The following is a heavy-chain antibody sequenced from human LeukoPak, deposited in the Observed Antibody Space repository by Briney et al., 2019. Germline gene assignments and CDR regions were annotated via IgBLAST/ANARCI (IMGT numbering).Heavy chain of an antibody. V-gene: IGHV4-4*08. CDR1: GGPISSYY. J-gene: IGHJ4*02. D-gene: IGHD3-10*01. CDR3: AGGSGGSFDF. Sequence: SETLSLTCSVSGGPISSYYWSWIRQPPGKGLEWIGYIYYSGSTTPSGTATYNPSLESRVTISVDTSKNQFSLKLRSVIAADTAVYYCAGGSGGSFDFWGQGTLVTVSS. CDR2: IYYSGSTT.